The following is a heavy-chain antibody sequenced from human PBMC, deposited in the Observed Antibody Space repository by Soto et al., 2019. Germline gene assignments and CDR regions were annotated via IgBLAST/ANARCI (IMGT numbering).Heavy chain of an antibody. CDR3: AKDLVTMVRGVMNYYGMDV. V-gene: IGHV3-23*01. CDR2: ISGSGGST. D-gene: IGHD3-10*01. CDR1: GFTFSSYA. Sequence: GGSLRLSCAASGFTFSSYAMSWVRQAPGKGLEWVSAISGSGGSTYYADSVKGRFTISRDNSKNTLYLQTNSLRAEDTAVYYCAKDLVTMVRGVMNYYGMDVWGQGTTVTVSS. J-gene: IGHJ6*02.